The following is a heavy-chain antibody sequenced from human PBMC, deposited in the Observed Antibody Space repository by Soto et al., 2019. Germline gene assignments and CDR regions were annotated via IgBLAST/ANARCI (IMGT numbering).Heavy chain of an antibody. CDR1: GGSINSTGFP. Sequence: QLRLQESGSGLVKPSQTLSLTCAVSGGSINSTGFPWSWIRQPPGRGLEGIGYLYQSGSTYHNPSLKSRVTISVDRSKNQFSLKLSSVTAADTAVYYCAREWGEGNYYDIWGQGTLVTVSS. D-gene: IGHD3-22*01. V-gene: IGHV4-30-2*01. CDR2: LYQSGST. CDR3: AREWGEGNYYDI. J-gene: IGHJ4*02.